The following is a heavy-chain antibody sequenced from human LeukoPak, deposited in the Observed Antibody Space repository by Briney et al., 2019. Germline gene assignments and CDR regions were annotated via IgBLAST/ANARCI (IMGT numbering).Heavy chain of an antibody. CDR2: ISSSSSYI. Sequence: PGGSLRLSCAASGFSFSSYSMNWVRQAPGKGLEWDSSISSSSSYIYYADSVKGGFTVSGDNAKNSLYLQMNSLRAEDTAVYYCARVYSSSSSYDYWGQGTLVTVSS. CDR1: GFSFSSYS. J-gene: IGHJ4*02. D-gene: IGHD6-6*01. CDR3: ARVYSSSSSYDY. V-gene: IGHV3-21*01.